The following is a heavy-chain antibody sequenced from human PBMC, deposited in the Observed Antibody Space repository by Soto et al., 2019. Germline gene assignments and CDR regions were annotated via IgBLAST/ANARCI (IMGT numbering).Heavy chain of an antibody. J-gene: IGHJ4*02. Sequence: GGSLRLSCAASRFTFSSYWMHWVRQAPGKGLVWVSRINSDGSSTSYADSVKGRFTISRDNAKNTLYLQMNSLRAEDTAVYYCGKSGPLQTFDYWGQGILVTVSS. D-gene: IGHD4-4*01. CDR1: RFTFSSYW. CDR2: INSDGSST. V-gene: IGHV3-74*01. CDR3: GKSGPLQTFDY.